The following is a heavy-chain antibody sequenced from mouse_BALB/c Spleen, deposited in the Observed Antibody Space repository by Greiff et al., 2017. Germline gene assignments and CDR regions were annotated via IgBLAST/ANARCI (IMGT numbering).Heavy chain of an antibody. J-gene: IGHJ2*01. D-gene: IGHD2-14*01. CDR3: ARAYYRGYFDY. V-gene: IGHV3-2*02. Sequence: EVKLMESGPGLVKPSQSLSLTCTVTGYSITSDYAWNWIRQFPGNKLEWMGYISYSGSTSYNPSLKSRISITRDTSKNQFFLQLNSVTTEDTATYYCARAYYRGYFDYWGQGTTLTVSS. CDR2: ISYSGST. CDR1: GYSITSDYA.